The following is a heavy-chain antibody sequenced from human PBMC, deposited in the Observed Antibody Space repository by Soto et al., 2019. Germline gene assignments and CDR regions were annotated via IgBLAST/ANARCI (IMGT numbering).Heavy chain of an antibody. CDR3: ARIGGYYDSSGSYWFDP. Sequence: QVQLVQSGAEVKKPGASVKVSCKASGYTFTSYGISWVRQAPGQGLEWMGWISAYNGNTNYAQKLQGRVTMTTDTSTSTADMELRSLRSDDTAVYYCARIGGYYDSSGSYWFDPWGQGTLVTVSS. CDR1: GYTFTSYG. D-gene: IGHD3-22*01. V-gene: IGHV1-18*01. CDR2: ISAYNGNT. J-gene: IGHJ5*02.